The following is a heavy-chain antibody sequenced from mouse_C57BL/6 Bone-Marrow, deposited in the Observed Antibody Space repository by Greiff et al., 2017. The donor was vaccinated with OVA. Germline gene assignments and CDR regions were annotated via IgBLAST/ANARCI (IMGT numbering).Heavy chain of an antibody. V-gene: IGHV1-52*01. CDR2: IDPSDSET. CDR1: GYTFTSYW. CDR3: AREGWLLSWYFDV. D-gene: IGHD2-3*01. J-gene: IGHJ1*03. Sequence: QVQLQQPGAELVRPGSSVKLSCKASGYTFTSYWMHWVKQRPIQGLEWIGNIDPSDSETHYNQKFKDKATLTVDKSSSTAYMQLSSLTSEDSAVYYGAREGWLLSWYFDVWGTGTTVTVSS.